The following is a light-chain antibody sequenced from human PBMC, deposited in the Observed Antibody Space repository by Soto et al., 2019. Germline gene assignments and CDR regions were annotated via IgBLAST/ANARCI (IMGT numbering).Light chain of an antibody. J-gene: IGKJ3*01. Sequence: DTQMTQSPSSVSASVGDRVTITCRASQSIGRWLAWYQQKPGRAPKLLIYAASSLQGGVPSRFSGSGSGTDFTLTISSLQPEDFATYYCQQAHIFPPTFGPGTKVDI. CDR2: AAS. CDR3: QQAHIFPPT. V-gene: IGKV1-12*01. CDR1: QSIGRW.